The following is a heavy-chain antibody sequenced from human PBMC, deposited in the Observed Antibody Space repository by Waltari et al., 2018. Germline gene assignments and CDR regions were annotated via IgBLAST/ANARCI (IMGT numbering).Heavy chain of an antibody. D-gene: IGHD3-10*01. CDR2: ISAYNGNT. CDR3: ARERGSLGELPLDY. Sequence: QVQLVQSGAEVKKPGASVKVSCKASGYTFTSYGISWVRQAPGQGLEWMGWISAYNGNTNYAQKFQGRVTITTDESTSTAYMELSSLRSEDTAVYYCARERGSLGELPLDYWGQGTLVTVSS. J-gene: IGHJ4*02. CDR1: GYTFTSYG. V-gene: IGHV1-18*01.